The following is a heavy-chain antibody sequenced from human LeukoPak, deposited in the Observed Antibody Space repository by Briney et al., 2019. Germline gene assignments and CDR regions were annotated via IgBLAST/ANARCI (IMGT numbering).Heavy chain of an antibody. J-gene: IGHJ3*02. CDR2: IATSSDYI. V-gene: IGHV3-21*06. CDR3: ARGRSITILRGVAISDGFDI. Sequence: GGSLRLSCAASGFTFSTYSMNWVRQAPGKGLEWVSSIATSSDYIYYAGSLKGRFTVSRDNAKNSLYLHMNSLRPDDTAVYYCARGRSITILRGVAISDGFDIWGQGTKVTVS. D-gene: IGHD3-10*01. CDR1: GFTFSTYS.